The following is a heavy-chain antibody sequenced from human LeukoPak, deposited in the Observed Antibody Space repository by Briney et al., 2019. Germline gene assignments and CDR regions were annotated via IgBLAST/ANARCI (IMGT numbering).Heavy chain of an antibody. V-gene: IGHV1-46*01. CDR1: GYTFTSYY. Sequence: ASVKVSCKASGYTFTSYYMHWVRQAPGQGLEWMGIINPSGGSTSYAQKFQGRVTMTRDMSTSTVYMELSSRRSDDTAVYYCARDYDNWNDYWGQGTLVTVSS. CDR2: INPSGGST. CDR3: ARDYDNWNDY. J-gene: IGHJ4*02. D-gene: IGHD1-1*01.